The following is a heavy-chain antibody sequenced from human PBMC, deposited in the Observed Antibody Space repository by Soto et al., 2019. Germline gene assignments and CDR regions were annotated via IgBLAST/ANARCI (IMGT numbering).Heavy chain of an antibody. V-gene: IGHV1-2*02. CDR2: INPNSGGT. CDR3: ARRSSGWSDY. Sequence: GSVKVSCKASGYTFSDYYMHWVRQAPGQGLEWMGWINPNSGGTNYAQKFQGRVTMTRDTSISTAYMELTSLTSDDTAMYYCARRSSGWSDYWGQGTLVTFSS. CDR1: GYTFSDYY. J-gene: IGHJ4*02. D-gene: IGHD6-19*01.